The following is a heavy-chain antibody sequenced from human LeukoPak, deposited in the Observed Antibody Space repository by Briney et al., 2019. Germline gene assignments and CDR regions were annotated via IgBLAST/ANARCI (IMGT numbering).Heavy chain of an antibody. CDR1: GGSFSGYY. CDR2: INHSGST. CDR3: ARGSRPLTGYSSSSRLFDY. V-gene: IGHV4-34*01. J-gene: IGHJ4*02. Sequence: KPSETLSLTCAVYGGSFSGYYWSWIRQPPGKGLEWIGEINHSGSTNYNPSLKSRVTISVDTSKNQFSLKLSSVTAADTAVYYCARGSRPLTGYSSSSRLFDYWGQGTLVTVSS. D-gene: IGHD6-13*01.